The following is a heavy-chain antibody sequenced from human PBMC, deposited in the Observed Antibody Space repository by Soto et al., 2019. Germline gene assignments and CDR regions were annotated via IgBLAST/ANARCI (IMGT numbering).Heavy chain of an antibody. CDR1: GGTFSSYT. V-gene: IGHV1-69*02. D-gene: IGHD5-12*01. Sequence: SVQVSCKASGGTFSSYTMSWVRQAHGKGLEWMGRIIPILGIANYAQKFQGRVTITADKSTSTAYMELSSLRSEDTAVYYCARRRIYSGYETQLDPCGQGTLVAVSS. CDR2: IIPILGIA. J-gene: IGHJ5*02. CDR3: ARRRIYSGYETQLDP.